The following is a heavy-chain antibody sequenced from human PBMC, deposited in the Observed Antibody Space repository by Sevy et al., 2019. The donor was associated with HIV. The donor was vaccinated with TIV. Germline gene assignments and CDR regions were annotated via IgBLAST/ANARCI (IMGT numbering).Heavy chain of an antibody. CDR2: ISSSGSTI. V-gene: IGHV3-48*03. CDR3: VSWTRYVDY. Sequence: GGSLRLSCAASGFTFSSYEMNWVRQAPGKGLEWVSYISSSGSTIYYADSVKGRFTISRDNAKNSLYLQMNSLRAEDTAVYYCVSWTRYVDYWGQGTLVTVSS. J-gene: IGHJ4*02. D-gene: IGHD1-1*01. CDR1: GFTFSSYE.